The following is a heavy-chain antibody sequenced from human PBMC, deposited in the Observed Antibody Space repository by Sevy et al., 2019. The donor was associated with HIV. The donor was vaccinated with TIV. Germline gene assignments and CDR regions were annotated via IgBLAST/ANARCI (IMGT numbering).Heavy chain of an antibody. J-gene: IGHJ4*02. CDR2: IYTGGGT. D-gene: IGHD3-3*01. V-gene: IGHV3-53*01. CDR3: ATVPRYDAPYYFDY. CDR1: GFIVTSHY. Sequence: GGSLRLSCAASGFIVTSHYMAWVRQAPGKGLEWVSSIYTGGGTYYADSVKGRFTISRDNSKNTLYLQMNSLSAEDTAFYYCATVPRYDAPYYFDYWGQGALVTVSS.